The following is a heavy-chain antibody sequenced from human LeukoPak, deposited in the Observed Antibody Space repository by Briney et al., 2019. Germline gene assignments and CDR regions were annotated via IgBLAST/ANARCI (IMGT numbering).Heavy chain of an antibody. CDR1: GYTLTELS. D-gene: IGHD3-10*01. CDR3: ATCNPYYYGSRNLKELDY. CDR2: FGPEDGET. V-gene: IGHV1-24*01. J-gene: IGHJ4*02. Sequence: VASVKVSCKVSGYTLTELSMHWVRQAPGKGLEWMGGFGPEDGETIYAQKFQGRVTMTEDTSTDTAYMELSSLRSEDTAVYYCATCNPYYYGSRNLKELDYWGQGTLVTVSS.